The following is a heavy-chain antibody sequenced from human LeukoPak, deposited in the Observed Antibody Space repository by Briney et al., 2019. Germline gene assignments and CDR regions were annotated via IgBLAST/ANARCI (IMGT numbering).Heavy chain of an antibody. J-gene: IGHJ3*02. Sequence: GGSLRLSCVASGFHFRTYGMSWVRQAPGKGLEWVSGIPAGGSNTYYADSVKGRFTISRDNSKNTLYLQMNSLRAEDTAVYYCARDPQMYSSSWYGGAFDIWGQGTMVTVSS. CDR3: ARDPQMYSSSWYGGAFDI. CDR1: GFHFRTYG. CDR2: IPAGGSNT. V-gene: IGHV3-23*01. D-gene: IGHD6-13*01.